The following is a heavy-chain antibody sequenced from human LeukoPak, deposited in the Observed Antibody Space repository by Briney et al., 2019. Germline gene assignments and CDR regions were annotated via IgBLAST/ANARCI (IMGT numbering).Heavy chain of an antibody. Sequence: RAASVKVSCKASGLTFGNYGITWVRQAPGQGLEWVGWISAYDGNTNYAQKFQGRVTMTTDTSTSTAHMELRSLRYDDTAVYYCARDGRFAAYEPDYWGQGTLVTVSS. D-gene: IGHD1-26*01. CDR2: ISAYDGNT. CDR3: ARDGRFAAYEPDY. V-gene: IGHV1-18*01. CDR1: GLTFGNYG. J-gene: IGHJ4*02.